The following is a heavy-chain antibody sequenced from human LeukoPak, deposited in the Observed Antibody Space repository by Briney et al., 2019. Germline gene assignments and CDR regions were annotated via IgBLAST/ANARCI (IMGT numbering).Heavy chain of an antibody. J-gene: IGHJ6*03. CDR3: AREDEVVAATPGYYYYYYMDV. Sequence: GGSLRLSCAASGFTFSSYSMNWVRQAPGKGLEWVSYISSSSSTIYYADSVKGRFTISRDNAKNSLYLQMNSLRAEDTAVYYCAREDEVVAATPGYYYYYYMDVWGKGTTVTVSS. CDR1: GFTFSSYS. CDR2: ISSSSSTI. V-gene: IGHV3-48*01. D-gene: IGHD2-15*01.